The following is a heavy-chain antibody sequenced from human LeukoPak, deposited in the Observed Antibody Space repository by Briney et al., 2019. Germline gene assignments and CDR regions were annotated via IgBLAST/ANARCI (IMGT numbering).Heavy chain of an antibody. Sequence: PGGSLRLSCAASGFTFSTYYMNWVRQAPGKGLEWVSFITGSSSYIYYTDSVKGRFTISRDNAKNSLFLQMNSLRDEDTAVYYCASGFSSSPYFDYWGQETLVTVSS. CDR3: ASGFSSSPYFDY. V-gene: IGHV3-21*01. D-gene: IGHD6-6*01. CDR1: GFTFSTYY. CDR2: ITGSSSYI. J-gene: IGHJ4*02.